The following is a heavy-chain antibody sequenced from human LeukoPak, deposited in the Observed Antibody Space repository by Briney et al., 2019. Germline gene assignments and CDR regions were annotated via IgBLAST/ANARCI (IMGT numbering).Heavy chain of an antibody. V-gene: IGHV3-30*02. CDR3: GRSSRAAISPYYYYMDV. CDR2: IRNDGSNK. J-gene: IGHJ6*03. Sequence: GGSLRLSCAASGFTFSSYGMHWVRQAPGKGLEWVTFIRNDGSNKYYADSVKGRFTISRDNSKNTLYLQMNSLRPEDTAVYYCGRSSRAAISPYYYYMDVWGKGTTVTVSS. CDR1: GFTFSSYG. D-gene: IGHD5-18*01.